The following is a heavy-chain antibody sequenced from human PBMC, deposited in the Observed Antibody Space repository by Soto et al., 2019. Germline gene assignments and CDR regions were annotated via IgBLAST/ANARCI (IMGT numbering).Heavy chain of an antibody. CDR2: SSGSGVST. J-gene: IGHJ6*03. V-gene: IGHV3-23*01. CDR1: GFTFSNYG. CDR3: AKGYFYYMDV. Sequence: GGSLRLSCAASGFTFSNYGMIWVRQAPGKGLEWVSASSGSGVSTYYADSVKGRFTISRDNSKNMLYLQMNSLRAEDTAIYYCAKGYFYYMDVWGKGTTVTVSS.